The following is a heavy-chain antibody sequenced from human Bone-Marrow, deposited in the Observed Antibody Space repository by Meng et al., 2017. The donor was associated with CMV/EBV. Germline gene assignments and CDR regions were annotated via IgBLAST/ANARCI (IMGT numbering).Heavy chain of an antibody. D-gene: IGHD4-11*01. V-gene: IGHV4-39*07. CDR1: GGSISSSSYY. CDR2: IYYSGST. Sequence: SETLSLTCTVSGGSISSSSYYWGWIRQPPGKGLEWIGSIYYSGSTYYNPSLKSRVTISVDTSKNQFSLKLSSVTAADTAVYYCARGDYTYYYGMDVWGQGTTVTVS. J-gene: IGHJ6*02. CDR3: ARGDYTYYYGMDV.